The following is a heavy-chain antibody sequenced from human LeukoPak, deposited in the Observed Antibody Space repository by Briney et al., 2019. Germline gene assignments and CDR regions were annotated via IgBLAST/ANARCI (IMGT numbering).Heavy chain of an antibody. CDR3: ARGPWFRGSGSYYPRSFDY. V-gene: IGHV4-34*01. Sequence: SETPSLTCAVYGGSLSGYYWSWIRQPPGKGLEWIGEINHSGSTNYNPSLKSRVTMSVDTSKNQLSLKLSSVTAADTAVYYCARGPWFRGSGSYYPRSFDYWGQGTLVTVSS. CDR1: GGSLSGYY. J-gene: IGHJ4*02. CDR2: INHSGST. D-gene: IGHD3-10*01.